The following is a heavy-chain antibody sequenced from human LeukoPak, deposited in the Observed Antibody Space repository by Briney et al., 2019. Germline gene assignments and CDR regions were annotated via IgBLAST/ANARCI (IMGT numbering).Heavy chain of an antibody. CDR1: GGSISSYY. CDR2: IYYSGST. V-gene: IGHV4-59*01. Sequence: SETLSLTCTVSGGSISSYYWSWIRQPPGKGLEWIGYIYYSGSTNYNPSLKSRVTISVDTSKNQFSLKLSSVTAADTAVYYCARDMVRGVKGDAFDIWGEGTTVTVSS. CDR3: ARDMVRGVKGDAFDI. J-gene: IGHJ3*02. D-gene: IGHD3-10*01.